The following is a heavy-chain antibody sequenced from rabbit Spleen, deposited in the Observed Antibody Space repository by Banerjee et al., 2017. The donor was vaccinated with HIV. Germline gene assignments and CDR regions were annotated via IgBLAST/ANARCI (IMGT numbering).Heavy chain of an antibody. CDR1: GFSFSDKAV. Sequence: QEQLVESGGGLVKPEGSLKLSCTASGFSFSDKAVMCWVRQAPGKGLEWIACINAVTGKAVYASWAKGRFTFSSHNAQNTLYLQVKSLTAADTATYFCARVGGVGVYGYATLWGQGTLVTVS. V-gene: IGHV1S45*01. CDR3: ARVGGVGVYGYATL. D-gene: IGHD6-1*01. J-gene: IGHJ3*01. CDR2: INAVTGKA.